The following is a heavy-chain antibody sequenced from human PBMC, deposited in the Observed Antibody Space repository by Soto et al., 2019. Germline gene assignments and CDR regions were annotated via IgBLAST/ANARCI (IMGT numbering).Heavy chain of an antibody. V-gene: IGHV3-30-3*01. CDR3: ARDSRGGWLQPLYGMDV. J-gene: IGHJ6*02. CDR2: ISYDGSNK. D-gene: IGHD5-18*01. CDR1: GFTFSSYA. Sequence: QVQLVESGGGVVQPGRSLRLSCAASGFTFSSYAMHWVRQAPGKGLEWVAVISYDGSNKYYADSVKGRFTISRDNSKNTLYLPMNSLRAEDTAVYYCARDSRGGWLQPLYGMDVWGQGTTVTVSS.